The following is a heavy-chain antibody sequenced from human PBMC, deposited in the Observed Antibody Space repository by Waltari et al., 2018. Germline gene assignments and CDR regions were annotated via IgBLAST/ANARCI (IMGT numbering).Heavy chain of an antibody. Sequence: QVQLQESGPGPVKPSETLSLTCTVSGYSISSGYYWGWIRQPPGKGLEWIGSIYHSGSTYYTPSLKSRVTISVDTSKNQFSLKLSSVTAADTAVYYCAREHLGGVIVIYFDYWGQGTLVTVSS. V-gene: IGHV4-38-2*02. J-gene: IGHJ4*02. CDR3: AREHLGGVIVIYFDY. CDR1: GYSISSGYY. CDR2: IYHSGST. D-gene: IGHD3-16*02.